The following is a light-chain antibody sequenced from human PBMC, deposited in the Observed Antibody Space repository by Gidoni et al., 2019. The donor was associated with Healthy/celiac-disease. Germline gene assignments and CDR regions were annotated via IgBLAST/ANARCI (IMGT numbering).Light chain of an antibody. CDR2: VAS. CDR3: QQSYSTPPLT. V-gene: IGKV1-39*01. J-gene: IGKJ4*01. Sequence: DIQMTQSPSSLSASVGDRVPSTCRASLTISSYLNWYQQKPGKPPKLLIIVASSLQSGVPPRFSGSRSETDFTLTISSLQPEDFATYYCQQSYSTPPLTFGGGTKVEIK. CDR1: LTISSY.